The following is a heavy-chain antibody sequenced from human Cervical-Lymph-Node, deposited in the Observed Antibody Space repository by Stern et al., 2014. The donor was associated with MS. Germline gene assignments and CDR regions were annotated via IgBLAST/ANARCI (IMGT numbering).Heavy chain of an antibody. Sequence: QVQLVQSGAEARKPGASVKISCKASGYGFTDFYLFWVRQAPGTGLECMGWINADNGGIKYVEKFQGRVSVTRDTSVSTTYLELRRLTSDDTAVYYCARRGVLGDMDLWGQGTPVTVSS. D-gene: IGHD3-10*01. CDR2: INADNGGI. CDR3: ARRGVLGDMDL. J-gene: IGHJ5*02. CDR1: GYGFTDFY. V-gene: IGHV1-2*02.